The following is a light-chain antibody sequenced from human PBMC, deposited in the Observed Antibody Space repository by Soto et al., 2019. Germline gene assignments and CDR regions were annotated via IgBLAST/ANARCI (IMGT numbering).Light chain of an antibody. CDR1: SSDVGGYNY. CDR3: SSYTSSSKV. V-gene: IGLV2-14*01. J-gene: IGLJ1*01. Sequence: QSVLTQPASVSGSPGQSITISCTGTSSDVGGYNYFSWYQQHPGKAPKLMIYDVSNRPSGVSNRFSGSNSGNTASLTISGLQAEDEADYYCSSYTSSSKVFGTGTKVTVL. CDR2: DVS.